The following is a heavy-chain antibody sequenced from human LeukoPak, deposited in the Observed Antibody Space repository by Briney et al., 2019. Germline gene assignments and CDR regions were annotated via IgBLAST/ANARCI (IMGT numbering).Heavy chain of an antibody. V-gene: IGHV3-74*01. Sequence: GGSLRLSCAASGFTLSGYWMHWVRQAPGEGLVWVSRIDPDGTNTNYADSVKGRFTTSRDNAKNTLYLQMNSLRAEDTALYYCTRVQAGRAGLMDVWGRGTTVTVSS. J-gene: IGHJ6*02. CDR3: TRVQAGRAGLMDV. CDR2: IDPDGTNT. D-gene: IGHD6-13*01. CDR1: GFTLSGYW.